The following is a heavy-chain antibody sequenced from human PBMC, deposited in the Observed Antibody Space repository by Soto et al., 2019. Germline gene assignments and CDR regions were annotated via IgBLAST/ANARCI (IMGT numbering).Heavy chain of an antibody. CDR2: ISYRGST. J-gene: IGHJ5*02. CDR1: GGCINTSY. V-gene: IGHV4-59*07. Sequence: KPSCSLALSSAACGGCINTSYWSWIRQKLGKALEWIGYISYRGSTNYNPSLKSRLTISIDTSKSQISLKLTSMTTADTAVYYCASSGIVGREVNTWFDPWGQGTLVTVSS. D-gene: IGHD3-22*01. CDR3: ASSGIVGREVNTWFDP.